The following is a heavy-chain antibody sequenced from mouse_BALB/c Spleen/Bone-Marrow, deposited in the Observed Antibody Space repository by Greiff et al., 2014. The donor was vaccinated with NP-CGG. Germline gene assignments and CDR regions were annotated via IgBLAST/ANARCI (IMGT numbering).Heavy chain of an antibody. D-gene: IGHD1-1*01. CDR3: ARQDYYGSSPHWYFDV. CDR1: GFTFSSYA. Sequence: VQLKESGGGLVKPGGSLKLSCAASGFTFSSYAMSWVRQTPEKRLEWVATISSGGSYTYYADSVKGRFTISRDTAKNTLYLQMSSLRSEDTAMYYRARQDYYGSSPHWYFDVWGAGTTVTVSS. CDR2: ISSGGSYT. J-gene: IGHJ1*01. V-gene: IGHV5-9-3*01.